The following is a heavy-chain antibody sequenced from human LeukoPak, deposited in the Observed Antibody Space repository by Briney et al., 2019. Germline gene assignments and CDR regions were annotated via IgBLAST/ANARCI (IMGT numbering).Heavy chain of an antibody. CDR1: GFTFSSYG. Sequence: PGRSLRLSCAASGFTFSSYGMHWVRQAPGKGLEWVAVIWYDGSNKYYADSVKGRFTISRDNSKNTLYLQMNSLRAEDTAVYYCARHLEVWVDITGTTSWFDPWGQGTLVTVSS. D-gene: IGHD1-7*01. CDR2: IWYDGSNK. CDR3: ARHLEVWVDITGTTSWFDP. V-gene: IGHV3-33*01. J-gene: IGHJ5*02.